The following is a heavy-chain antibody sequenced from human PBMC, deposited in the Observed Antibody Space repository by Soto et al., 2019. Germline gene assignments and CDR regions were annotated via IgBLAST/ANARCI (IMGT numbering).Heavy chain of an antibody. J-gene: IGHJ4*02. CDR2: INPNSGGT. D-gene: IGHD3-22*01. CDR1: GYTFTGYY. V-gene: IGHV1-2*02. Sequence: GASVKVSCKASGYTFTGYYMHWVRQAPGQGLEWMGWINPNSGGTNYAQKFQGRVTITADESTSTAYMELSSLRSEDTAVYYCAREWGRTYYYDSSGYSHFDYWGQGTLVTVSS. CDR3: AREWGRTYYYDSSGYSHFDY.